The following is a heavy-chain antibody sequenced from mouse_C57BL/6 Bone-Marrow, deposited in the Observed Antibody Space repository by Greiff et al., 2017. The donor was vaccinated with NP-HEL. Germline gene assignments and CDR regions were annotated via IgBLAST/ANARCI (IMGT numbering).Heavy chain of an antibody. D-gene: IGHD3-3*01. CDR3: AKKGTGTYFDY. Sequence: VQLQQSDAELVKPGASVKISCKVSGYTFTDHTIHWMKQRPEQGLEWIGYIYPRDGSTKYNEKFKGKATLTADKSSSTAYMQLSSLTAEDSEVYFCAKKGTGTYFDYWGQGTTLTVSS. V-gene: IGHV1-78*01. CDR2: IYPRDGST. CDR1: GYTFTDHT. J-gene: IGHJ2*01.